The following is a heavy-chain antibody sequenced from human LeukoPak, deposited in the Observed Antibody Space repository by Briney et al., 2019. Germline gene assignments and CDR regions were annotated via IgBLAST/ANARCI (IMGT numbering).Heavy chain of an antibody. V-gene: IGHV4-38-2*02. CDR1: GYSISHDYY. CDR2: IYHSGST. J-gene: IGHJ4*02. CDR3: ARTNYDCYFDY. Sequence: SETLSLTCTVSGYSISHDYYWGWIRQSPGKGLEWIGSIYHSGSTYYNASLKSRVTISVDTSKNQFSLKLSSVTAADTAVYYCARTNYDCYFDYWGQGTLVTVSS. D-gene: IGHD3-16*01.